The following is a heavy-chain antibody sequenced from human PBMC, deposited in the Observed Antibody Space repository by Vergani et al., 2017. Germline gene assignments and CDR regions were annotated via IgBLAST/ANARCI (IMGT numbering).Heavy chain of an antibody. D-gene: IGHD2-15*01. CDR3: AGLYCSGGSCYPGAFDI. V-gene: IGHV4-34*11. CDR1: GGSFSGYY. Sequence: QVQLQQWGAGLLKPSETLSLTCAVYGGSFSGYYWSWIRQPPGKGLEWIGYIYYSGSTNYNPSLKSRVTISVDTSKNQFSLKLSSVTAADTAVYYCAGLYCSGGSCYPGAFDIWGQGTMVTVSS. CDR2: IYYSGST. J-gene: IGHJ3*02.